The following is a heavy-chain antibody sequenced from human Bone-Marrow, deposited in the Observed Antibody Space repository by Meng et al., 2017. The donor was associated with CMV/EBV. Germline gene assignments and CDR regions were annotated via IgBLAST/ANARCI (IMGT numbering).Heavy chain of an antibody. CDR2: MNPNSGNT. J-gene: IGHJ5*02. D-gene: IGHD3-22*01. V-gene: IGHV1-8*01. Sequence: YTFPSYDINWVRQAPGQGLEWMGWMNPNSGNTGYAQKFQGRVTMTRNTSISTAYMELSSLRSEDTAVYYCAADYDSSGYYGGWFDPWGQGTLVTVSS. CDR3: AADYDSSGYYGGWFDP. CDR1: YTFPSYD.